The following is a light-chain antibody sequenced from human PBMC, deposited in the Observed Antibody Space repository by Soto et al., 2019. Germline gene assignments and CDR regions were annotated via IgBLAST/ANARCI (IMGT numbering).Light chain of an antibody. V-gene: IGLV2-11*01. Sequence: QSALTQPRSVSGSPGQSVTISCTGTSSDVGGYNYVSWYQQHPGKAPKLMIYDVGKRPSGVPARFSGSKSANTASLTISGLQAEDEADYYCCSYAGSHVLFGGGTKLTVL. J-gene: IGLJ2*01. CDR2: DVG. CDR1: SSDVGGYNY. CDR3: CSYAGSHVL.